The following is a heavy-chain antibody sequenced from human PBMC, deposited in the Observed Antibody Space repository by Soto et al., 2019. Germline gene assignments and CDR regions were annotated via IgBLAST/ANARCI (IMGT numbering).Heavy chain of an antibody. D-gene: IGHD5-18*01. CDR2: IYTSGST. CDR1: GGSISSYY. Sequence: QVQLQESGPGLVKPSETLSLTCTVSGGSISSYYWSWIRQPAGKGLEWIWRIYTSGSTNYNPSLKSRVTMSVDTSKNQSSLKLSSVTAADTAVYYCARGVMVQLWSDLFDYWGQGTLVTVSS. J-gene: IGHJ4*02. V-gene: IGHV4-4*07. CDR3: ARGVMVQLWSDLFDY.